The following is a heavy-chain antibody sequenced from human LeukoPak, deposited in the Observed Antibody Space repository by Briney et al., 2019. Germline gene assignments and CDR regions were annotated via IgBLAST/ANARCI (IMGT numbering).Heavy chain of an antibody. Sequence: NPSETLSLTCTVSGGSISSGGYYWSWIRQPPGKGLEWIGYIYHSGSTYYNPSLKSRVTMSVDTSKNQFSLKLSSVTAADTAVYYCARERLGYQLDAFDIWGQGTMVTVSS. J-gene: IGHJ3*02. CDR3: ARERLGYQLDAFDI. D-gene: IGHD2-2*01. CDR2: IYHSGST. CDR1: GGSISSGGYY. V-gene: IGHV4-30-2*01.